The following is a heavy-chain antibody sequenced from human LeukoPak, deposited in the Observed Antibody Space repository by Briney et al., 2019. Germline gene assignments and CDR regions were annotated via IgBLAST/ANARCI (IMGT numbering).Heavy chain of an antibody. J-gene: IGHJ4*02. Sequence: NPGGSLRLSCAASGFTFSSYSMNWVRQAPGKGLEWVSSISSSSSYIYYADSVKGRFTISRDNAKNSLYLQMNSLRAEDTAVYYCARGHCSSTSCYRFMDYWGQGTLVTVSS. CDR3: ARGHCSSTSCYRFMDY. CDR1: GFTFSSYS. CDR2: ISSSSSYI. D-gene: IGHD2-2*01. V-gene: IGHV3-21*01.